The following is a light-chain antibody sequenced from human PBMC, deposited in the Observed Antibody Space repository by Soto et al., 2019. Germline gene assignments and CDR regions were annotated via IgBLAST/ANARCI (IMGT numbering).Light chain of an antibody. CDR3: XQYNNWYT. V-gene: IGKV3-15*01. Sequence: EIVMTQSPATLSVSPGERATLSCRASQIVSSNLAWYQQKPGQAPRLLIYGASTRXXGIPARFSGSGSGTXXXXXXXSLQSEXXAVXXXXQYNNWYTFGQGTKLEIK. J-gene: IGKJ2*01. CDR1: QIVSSN. CDR2: GAS.